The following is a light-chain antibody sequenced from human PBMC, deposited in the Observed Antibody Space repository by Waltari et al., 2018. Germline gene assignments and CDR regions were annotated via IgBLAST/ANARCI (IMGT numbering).Light chain of an antibody. CDR2: RKN. CDR3: AAWDDSLSGPV. J-gene: IGLJ2*01. Sequence: QSVLTQPPSASGTPGQRVTISCAGSSSNIGRTYLYWYPQLPGTAPKLLISRKNQRPSGVPDRFSGSKSGTSVSLAISGLRSEDEADYYCAAWDDSLSGPVFGGGTKLTVL. V-gene: IGLV1-47*01. CDR1: SSNIGRTY.